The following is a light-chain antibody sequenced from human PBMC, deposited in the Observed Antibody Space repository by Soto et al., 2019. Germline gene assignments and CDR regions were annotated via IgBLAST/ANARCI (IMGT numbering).Light chain of an antibody. V-gene: IGKV3D-20*01. J-gene: IGKJ2*01. CDR3: QQYGSSPFT. CDR2: DAS. CDR1: QSVGSTY. Sequence: EIVLTQSPATLSLSPGERGTLSCGASQSVGSTYLAWYQQKPGLAPRLLIYDASTRATGIPDRFSGSGSGTDFTLIISRLEPEDFAVYYCQQYGSSPFTFGQGTKLEIK.